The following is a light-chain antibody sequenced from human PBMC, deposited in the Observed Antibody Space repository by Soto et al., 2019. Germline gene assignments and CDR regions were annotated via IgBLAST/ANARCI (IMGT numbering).Light chain of an antibody. J-gene: IGKJ1*01. CDR3: QQYYSFPPT. CDR2: AAS. V-gene: IGKV1-8*01. Sequence: TQSPDTLSLSPGERATLSCRASQSVSSNYVAWYQQKPGKAPELLIYAASTLQSGVPSRFSGSGSGTDFTLTISCLQSEDFATYYCQQYYSFPPTFGQGTKVDIK. CDR1: QSVSSN.